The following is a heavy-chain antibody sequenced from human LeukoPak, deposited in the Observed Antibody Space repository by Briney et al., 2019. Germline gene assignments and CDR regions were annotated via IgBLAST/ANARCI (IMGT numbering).Heavy chain of an antibody. D-gene: IGHD1-26*01. CDR3: VRQPSGSPGDY. CDR1: GGSMSSINYY. CDR2: IYNSGSA. J-gene: IGHJ4*02. V-gene: IGHV4-39*01. Sequence: SETLSLTCSVSGGSMSSINYYWGWIRQPPGKGLEWIAYIYNSGSANYNPSLNSRVTVSVDTSNNQFSLKLSSVTAADTAVYYCVRQPSGSPGDYWGQGTRVTVSS.